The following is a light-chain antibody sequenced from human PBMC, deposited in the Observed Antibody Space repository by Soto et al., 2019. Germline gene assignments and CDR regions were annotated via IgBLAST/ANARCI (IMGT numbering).Light chain of an antibody. Sequence: QSVLTQPASVSGSPGQSITISCTGTSSDVGAYNYVSWYQQHSGKAPKLIIYEVTNRPSGVSNRFSASKSGNTASLTIFGLQAEDEADDYCSSYTSSSRWVFGGGTKLTVL. CDR2: EVT. J-gene: IGLJ3*02. V-gene: IGLV2-14*01. CDR1: SSDVGAYNY. CDR3: SSYTSSSRWV.